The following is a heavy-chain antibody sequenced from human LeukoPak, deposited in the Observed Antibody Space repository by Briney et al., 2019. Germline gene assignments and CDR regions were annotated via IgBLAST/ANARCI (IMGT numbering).Heavy chain of an antibody. Sequence: SETLSLTCTVSGGSISSYYWSWIRQPPGKGLEWIGYIYYSGSTNYNPSLKSRVTISVDTSKDQFSLKLSSVTAADTAVYYCARSPYYYDSSGYYDYWGQGTLVTVSS. CDR3: ARSPYYYDSSGYYDY. J-gene: IGHJ4*02. CDR1: GGSISSYY. V-gene: IGHV4-59*01. D-gene: IGHD3-22*01. CDR2: IYYSGST.